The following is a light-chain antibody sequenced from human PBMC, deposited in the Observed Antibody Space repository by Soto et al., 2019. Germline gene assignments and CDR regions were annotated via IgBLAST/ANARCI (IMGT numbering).Light chain of an antibody. V-gene: IGKV3-15*01. CDR1: QSVSSN. Sequence: EIVMTQSPATLSVSPGERATLSCRASQSVSSNLAWYQQKPGQAPRLLIYGASTRATGIPARFSGSGSGTEFTLTISSLQYEDFAVYYCQHYNHCPSFTFGPGTKVDIK. CDR3: QHYNHCPSFT. J-gene: IGKJ3*01. CDR2: GAS.